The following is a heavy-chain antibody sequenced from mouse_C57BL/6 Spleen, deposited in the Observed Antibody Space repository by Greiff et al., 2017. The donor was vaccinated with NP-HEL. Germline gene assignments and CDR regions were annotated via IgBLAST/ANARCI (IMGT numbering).Heavy chain of an antibody. V-gene: IGHV1-64*01. CDR1: GYTFTSYW. D-gene: IGHD1-1*01. Sequence: QVQLQQPGAELVKPGASVKLSCKASGYTFTSYWMHWVKRRPGQGLEWIGMIHPNSGSTNYNEKFKSKATLTVDKSSSTAYMQLSSLTSEDSAVYYCARGYYGSSYEDYYAMDYWGQGTSVTVSS. CDR2: IHPNSGST. J-gene: IGHJ4*01. CDR3: ARGYYGSSYEDYYAMDY.